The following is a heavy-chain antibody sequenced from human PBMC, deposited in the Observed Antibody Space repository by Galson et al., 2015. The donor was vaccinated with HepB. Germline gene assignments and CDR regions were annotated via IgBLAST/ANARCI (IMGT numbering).Heavy chain of an antibody. CDR3: ARAGDNSGFFWISGMDV. J-gene: IGHJ6*02. D-gene: IGHD6-19*01. CDR1: GFTFSSYA. CDR2: ISYDGSNK. V-gene: IGHV3-30-3*01. Sequence: SLRLSCAPSGFTFSSYAMHWVRQAPGKGLEWVAVISYDGSNKYYADSVKGRFTISRDNSKNTLYVQMNSLRAEDTAVYYCARAGDNSGFFWISGMDVWGQGTTVTVSS.